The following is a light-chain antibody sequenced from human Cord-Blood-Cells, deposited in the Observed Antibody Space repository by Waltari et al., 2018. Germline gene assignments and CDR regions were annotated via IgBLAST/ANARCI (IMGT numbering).Light chain of an antibody. CDR3: SSYTSSSTWV. CDR1: SSDGGGYNY. J-gene: IGLJ3*02. CDR2: DVS. V-gene: IGLV2-14*01. Sequence: QSALTQPASVSGSPGQSITISCTGTSSDGGGYNYVPWYQQHPGKAPKLIIYDVSTRPSGVSNRFSGSKSGNTASLTISGLQAEDEADYYCSSYTSSSTWVFGGGTKLTVL.